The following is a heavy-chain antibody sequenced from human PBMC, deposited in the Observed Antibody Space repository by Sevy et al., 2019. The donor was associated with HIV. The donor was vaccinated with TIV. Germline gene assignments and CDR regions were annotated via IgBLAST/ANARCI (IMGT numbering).Heavy chain of an antibody. J-gene: IGHJ3*02. CDR1: GYTFTSYD. CDR3: ARGLRLNEYSSSAGAFDI. V-gene: IGHV1-8*01. CDR2: MNPNSGNT. Sequence: ASVKVSCKASGYTFTSYDINWVRQATGHGLEWMGWMNPNSGNTGYAQKFQGRVTMTRNTSISTAYMELSSLRSEDTAVYYCARGLRLNEYSSSAGAFDIWGQGTMVTVSS. D-gene: IGHD6-6*01.